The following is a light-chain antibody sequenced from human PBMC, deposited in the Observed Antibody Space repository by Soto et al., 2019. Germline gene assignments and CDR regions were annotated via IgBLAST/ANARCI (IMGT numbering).Light chain of an antibody. CDR2: WAS. V-gene: IGKV4-1*01. J-gene: IGKJ1*01. CDR1: QNVLYSSNNKNY. CDR3: QQYYSTPRT. Sequence: DIVMTQSPDSLAVSLGERATINCKSSQNVLYSSNNKNYLAWYQQKAGQPPKLLIYWASTRESGVPDRFSGSGSGTDFTLTINRLQAEDVAVYYCQQYYSTPRTFGQGTKVEVK.